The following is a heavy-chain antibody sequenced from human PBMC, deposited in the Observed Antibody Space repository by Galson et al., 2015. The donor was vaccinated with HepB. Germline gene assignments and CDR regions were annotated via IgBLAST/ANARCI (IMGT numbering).Heavy chain of an antibody. V-gene: IGHV3-7*03. J-gene: IGHJ4*02. CDR1: GFTFSSYW. CDR2: IKQDGSEK. Sequence: SLRLSCAASGFTFSSYWMSWVRQAPGKGLEWVANIKQDGSEKYYVDSVKGRFTISRDNAKNSLYLQMNSLRAEDTAVYYCARAPWVVVVPAAKYDFWSGYYYWGQGTLVTVSS. D-gene: IGHD3-3*01. CDR3: ARAPWVVVVPAAKYDFWSGYYY.